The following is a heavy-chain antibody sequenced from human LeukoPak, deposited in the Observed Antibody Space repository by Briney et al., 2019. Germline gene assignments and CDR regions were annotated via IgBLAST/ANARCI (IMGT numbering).Heavy chain of an antibody. CDR1: GGSFSGYY. V-gene: IGHV4-34*01. J-gene: IGHJ4*02. Sequence: SETLSLTCAVYGGSFSGYYWSWIRQPPGKGLEWIGEINHSGSTYYNPSLKSRVTISVDTSKNQFSLKLSSVTAADTAVYFCARHGYSSSWSDYWGQGTLVTVSS. CDR2: INHSGST. CDR3: ARHGYSSSWSDY. D-gene: IGHD6-13*01.